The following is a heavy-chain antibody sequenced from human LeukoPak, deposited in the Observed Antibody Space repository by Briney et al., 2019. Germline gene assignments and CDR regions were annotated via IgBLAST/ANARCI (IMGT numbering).Heavy chain of an antibody. J-gene: IGHJ4*02. CDR3: ATSKLGGAVDY. D-gene: IGHD3-10*01. Sequence: GGSLILACAASGCTFSSYSMNWVRQAPGRGLEWVSYISSSSTIYYADSVKGRFTISRDNAKNSLYLQMNSLRDEDTAVYYCATSKLGGAVDYWGQGTLVTVSS. CDR2: ISSSSTI. V-gene: IGHV3-48*02. CDR1: GCTFSSYS.